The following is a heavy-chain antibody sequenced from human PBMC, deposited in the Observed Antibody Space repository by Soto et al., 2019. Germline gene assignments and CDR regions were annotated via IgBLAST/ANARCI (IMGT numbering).Heavy chain of an antibody. Sequence: PGGSLRLSCAASGFTFSSYGMHWVRQAPGKGLEWVAVIWYDGSNKYYADSVKGRFTISRDNSKNTLYLQMNSLRAEDMAVYYCARESCSGGNCYSGWFDPWGQGTLVTVSS. V-gene: IGHV3-33*01. CDR3: ARESCSGGNCYSGWFDP. J-gene: IGHJ5*02. CDR2: IWYDGSNK. D-gene: IGHD2-15*01. CDR1: GFTFSSYG.